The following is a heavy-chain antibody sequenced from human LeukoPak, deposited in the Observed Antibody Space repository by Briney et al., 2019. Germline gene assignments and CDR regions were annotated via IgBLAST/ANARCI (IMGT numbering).Heavy chain of an antibody. V-gene: IGHV1-8*01. CDR2: MNPNSGNT. J-gene: IGHJ4*02. CDR3: VCGYSYGYFDY. Sequence: GASVKVSCKASGYTFTSYDINWVRQATGQGLEWMGWMNPNSGNTGYAQKFQGRATMTRNTSISTAYMELSSLRSEDTAVYYCVCGYSYGYFDYWGQGTLVTVSS. CDR1: GYTFTSYD. D-gene: IGHD5-18*01.